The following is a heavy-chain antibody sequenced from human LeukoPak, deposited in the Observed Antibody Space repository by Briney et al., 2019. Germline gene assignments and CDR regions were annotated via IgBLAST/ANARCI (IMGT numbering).Heavy chain of an antibody. CDR3: ALINTAVAGTRDY. J-gene: IGHJ4*02. CDR1: GFTFSSYW. CDR2: LNGDGTNA. D-gene: IGHD6-19*01. V-gene: IGHV3-74*03. Sequence: PGGSLRLSCVTSGFTFSSYWMHWVRQAPGKGLVWVSQLNGDGTNAKYADSVKGRFTISRDNAKNTLYLQMNSLRVEDTAVYYCALINTAVAGTRDYWGQGTLVTVSS.